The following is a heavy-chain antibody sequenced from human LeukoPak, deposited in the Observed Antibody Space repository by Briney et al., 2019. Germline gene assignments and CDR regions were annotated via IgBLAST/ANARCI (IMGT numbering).Heavy chain of an antibody. CDR3: ARGDSYGYNWFES. D-gene: IGHD5-24*01. CDR2: IIPIFDTA. CDR1: GRTFSSYA. J-gene: IGHJ5*01. Sequence: GSSVKVSCKAFGRTFSSYAITWVRQAPGQGLEWMGRIIPIFDTANYAQNFQGRVTITTDESTSTAHMELSSLRSEDTAVYYCARGDSYGYNWFESWGQGTLVTVSS. V-gene: IGHV1-69*05.